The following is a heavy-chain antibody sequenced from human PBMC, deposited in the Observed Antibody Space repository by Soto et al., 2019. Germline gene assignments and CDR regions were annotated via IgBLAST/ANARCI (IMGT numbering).Heavy chain of an antibody. Sequence: SETLSFTCTVSGGSISSYYWSWIRQPPGKGLEWIGYIYYSGSTNYNPSLKSRVTISVDTSKNQFSLKLSSVTAADTAVYYCAREDRDGYNAIDYWGRGTLVTVSS. V-gene: IGHV4-59*01. CDR2: IYYSGST. CDR1: GGSISSYY. CDR3: AREDRDGYNAIDY. D-gene: IGHD5-12*01. J-gene: IGHJ4*02.